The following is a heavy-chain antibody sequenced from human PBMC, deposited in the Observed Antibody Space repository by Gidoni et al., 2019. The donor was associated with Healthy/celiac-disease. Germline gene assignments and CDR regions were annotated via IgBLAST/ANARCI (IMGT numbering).Heavy chain of an antibody. V-gene: IGHV1-69*01. Sequence: QVQLVQSGAEVKKTGSSVKVSCQASGGTFSSYAISWVRQAPGQGLEWMGGINPIFGTANYAQKFQGRVTITADESTSTAYMELSSLRSEDTAVYYCAGDSSGYYRLDYWGQGTLVTVSS. D-gene: IGHD3-22*01. CDR2: INPIFGTA. CDR3: AGDSSGYYRLDY. CDR1: GGTFSSYA. J-gene: IGHJ4*02.